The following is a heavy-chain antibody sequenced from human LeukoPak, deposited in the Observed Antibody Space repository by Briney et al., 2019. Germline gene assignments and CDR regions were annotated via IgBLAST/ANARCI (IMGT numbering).Heavy chain of an antibody. Sequence: GKSLKISCKGSGYSFTNYWIAWVRQMPGKGLEWMGIIYPGDSDARYSPSFRGQVTISADKSISTAYLQWSSLKASDTAMYYCARTAYGTGWYEGTFDYWGQGTLVTVSS. CDR2: IYPGDSDA. CDR1: GYSFTNYW. D-gene: IGHD6-19*01. V-gene: IGHV5-51*01. CDR3: ARTAYGTGWYEGTFDY. J-gene: IGHJ4*02.